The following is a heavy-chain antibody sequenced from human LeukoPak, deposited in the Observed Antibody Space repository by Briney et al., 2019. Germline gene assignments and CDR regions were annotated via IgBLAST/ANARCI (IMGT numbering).Heavy chain of an antibody. CDR1: GFTFSSYG. J-gene: IGHJ6*03. CDR2: ISGSGGST. V-gene: IGHV3-23*01. CDR3: AKDEGGSGWYGYYYYMDV. Sequence: TGGSLRLSCAASGFTFSSYGMSWVRQAPGKGLEWVPAISGSGGSTYYADSVKGRFTISRDNSKNTLYLQMNSLRAEDTAVYYCAKDEGGSGWYGYYYYMDVWGKGTTVTISS. D-gene: IGHD6-19*01.